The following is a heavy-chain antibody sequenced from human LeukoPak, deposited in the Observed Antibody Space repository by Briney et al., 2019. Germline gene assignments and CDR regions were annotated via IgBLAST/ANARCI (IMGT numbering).Heavy chain of an antibody. D-gene: IGHD3-10*01. Sequence: ASVKVSCKASGYTFTSYDIHWVRQATGQGLEWMGWMNPNSGNTGYAQKFQGRVTMTRNTSISTAYMELSSLRSEDTAVYYCARLPITMVRGVTTPHMIDAFDIWGQGTMVTVSS. CDR3: ARLPITMVRGVTTPHMIDAFDI. V-gene: IGHV1-8*01. CDR2: MNPNSGNT. CDR1: GYTFTSYD. J-gene: IGHJ3*02.